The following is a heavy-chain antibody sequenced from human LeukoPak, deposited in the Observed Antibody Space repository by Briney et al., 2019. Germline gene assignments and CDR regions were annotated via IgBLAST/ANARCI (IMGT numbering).Heavy chain of an antibody. J-gene: IGHJ3*02. CDR2: IYYSGST. Sequence: ASETLSLTCTVSGGSISSYYWSWIRQPPGKGLEWIGYIYYSGSTNYNPSLKSRVTISVDTSKNQFSLKLSSVTAADTAVYYCARGGVIIPRSAFDIWGQGTMVTVSS. CDR1: GGSISSYY. D-gene: IGHD3-10*01. V-gene: IGHV4-59*01. CDR3: ARGGVIIPRSAFDI.